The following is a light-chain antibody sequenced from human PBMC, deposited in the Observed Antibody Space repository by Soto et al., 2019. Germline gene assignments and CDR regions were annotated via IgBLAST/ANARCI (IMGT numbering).Light chain of an antibody. CDR3: QQYENSPIT. CDR1: QSVSSSY. CDR2: GAS. J-gene: IGKJ5*01. V-gene: IGKV3-20*01. Sequence: EVVLTQSPGTLSLSPWEKATLSCRASQSVSSSYLAWYQKKPGQAPRLLIYGASSRATGIPDRLSGTGYETDLTITINRMETEDFEVYYCQQYENSPITFGQGTRLEI.